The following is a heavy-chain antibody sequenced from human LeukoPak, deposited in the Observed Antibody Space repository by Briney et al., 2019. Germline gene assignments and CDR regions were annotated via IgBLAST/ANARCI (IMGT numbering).Heavy chain of an antibody. CDR2: ISSSSSTI. CDR1: GFTFSSYS. CDR3: ARIKYDYGDEYFDY. D-gene: IGHD4-17*01. V-gene: IGHV3-48*04. Sequence: GPLRLSCAASGFTFSSYSMNWVRQAPGKGLEWVSYISSSSSTIYYADSVKGRFTISRDNAKNSLYLQMNSLRAEDTAVYYCARIKYDYGDEYFDYWGQGTLVTVSS. J-gene: IGHJ4*02.